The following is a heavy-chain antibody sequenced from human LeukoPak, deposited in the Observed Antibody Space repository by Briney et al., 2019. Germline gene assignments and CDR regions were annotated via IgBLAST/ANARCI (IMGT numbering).Heavy chain of an antibody. J-gene: IGHJ5*02. Sequence: GGSLRLSCAASGFTFSDYYMSWIRQAPGKGLEWVSYISSTGSTIYYGDSVKGRFTISRDNAKNSLYLQMNSLRAEDTAVYYCTRDKRGIGSDPWGQGTLVTVSS. V-gene: IGHV3-11*01. CDR2: ISSTGSTI. CDR3: TRDKRGIGSDP. CDR1: GFTFSDYY. D-gene: IGHD3-16*01.